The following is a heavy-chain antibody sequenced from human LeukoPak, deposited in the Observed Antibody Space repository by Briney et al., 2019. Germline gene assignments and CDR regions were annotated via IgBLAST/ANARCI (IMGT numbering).Heavy chain of an antibody. V-gene: IGHV3-30*03. D-gene: IGHD6-13*01. Sequence: GGSLRLSCAASGFTLSTYGMHWVRQAPGKGLEWVAVISSDGSNKFYADSVKGRFTVSRDGSKNTLYLRMNSLRPDDTAVYYCARELRAAADYYYYGMDVWGQGTTVTVSS. CDR1: GFTLSTYG. CDR3: ARELRAAADYYYYGMDV. J-gene: IGHJ6*02. CDR2: ISSDGSNK.